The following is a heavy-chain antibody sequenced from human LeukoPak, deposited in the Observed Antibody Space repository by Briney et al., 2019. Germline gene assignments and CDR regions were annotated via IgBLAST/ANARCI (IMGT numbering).Heavy chain of an antibody. CDR1: GGSISSYY. D-gene: IGHD4-17*01. CDR2: IYYSGST. Sequence: PSETLSLTCTASGGSISSYYWSWIRQPPGKGLEWIGYIYYSGSTNYNPSLKSRVTISVDTSKNQFSLKLSSVTAADTAVYYCASSSYGDYSGSPFDYWGQGTLVTVSS. J-gene: IGHJ4*02. V-gene: IGHV4-59*08. CDR3: ASSSYGDYSGSPFDY.